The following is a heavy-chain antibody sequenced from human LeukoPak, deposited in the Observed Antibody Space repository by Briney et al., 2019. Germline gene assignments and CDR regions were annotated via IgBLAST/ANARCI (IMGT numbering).Heavy chain of an antibody. D-gene: IGHD2-15*01. Sequence: PGGSLRLSCAASGFTFANYVTHWVRQAPGKGLEWVAVISDNGRNEDYADSVKGRFTISRDNSKNSLYLQMNSLRTEDTALYYCAKDHGYCSGGSCYIFDYWGQGTLVTVSS. V-gene: IGHV3-30*18. CDR2: ISDNGRNE. CDR1: GFTFANYV. J-gene: IGHJ4*02. CDR3: AKDHGYCSGGSCYIFDY.